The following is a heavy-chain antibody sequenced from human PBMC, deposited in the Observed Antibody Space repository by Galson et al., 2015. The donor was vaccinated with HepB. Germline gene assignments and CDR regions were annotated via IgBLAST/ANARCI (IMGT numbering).Heavy chain of an antibody. Sequence: SVKVSCKASGGTFSSYAISWVRQAPGQGLEWMGGIIPIFGTANYAQKFQGRVTITADESTSTAYMELSSLRSEDTAVYYCARVSHGDLIYGGGEDYWGQGTLVTVSS. CDR3: ARVSHGDLIYGGGEDY. D-gene: IGHD4-23*01. J-gene: IGHJ4*02. CDR2: IIPIFGTA. V-gene: IGHV1-69*13. CDR1: GGTFSSYA.